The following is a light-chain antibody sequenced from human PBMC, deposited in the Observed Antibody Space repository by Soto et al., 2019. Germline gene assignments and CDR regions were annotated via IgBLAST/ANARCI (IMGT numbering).Light chain of an antibody. CDR3: QSYDNSRSGSYV. CDR2: GNS. J-gene: IGLJ1*01. V-gene: IGLV1-40*01. Sequence: QSVLTQPPSVSGAPGQRVTISCTGSSSNIGAGYDVHWYQQFPGTAPKLLIYGNSNRPSGVPDRFSGSKSGTSASLAITGLQAEDEADYYCQSYDNSRSGSYVFGTGTQLTVL. CDR1: SSNIGAGYD.